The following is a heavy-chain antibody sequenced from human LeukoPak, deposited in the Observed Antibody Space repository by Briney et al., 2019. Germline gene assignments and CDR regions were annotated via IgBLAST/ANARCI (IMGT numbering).Heavy chain of an antibody. CDR1: GFTVSSNY. CDR2: IYSGGST. V-gene: IGHV3-66*01. CDR3: ARAPERTWYSDL. D-gene: IGHD1-1*01. J-gene: IGHJ2*01. Sequence: PGGSLRLSCEASGFTVSSNYMSWVRQAPGKGLEWVSLIYSGGSTYYADSVKSRFTISSDNSKNTLYLQMNSLRVEDTAVYYCARAPERTWYSDLWGRGTLVTVSS.